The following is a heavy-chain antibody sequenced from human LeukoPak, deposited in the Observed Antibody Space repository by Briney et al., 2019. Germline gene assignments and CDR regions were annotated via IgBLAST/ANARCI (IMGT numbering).Heavy chain of an antibody. Sequence: SQTLSLTCTVSGGSISSGSYYWSWIRQPAGKGLEWIGRIYTSGSTNYNPSLKSRVTISVDTSKNQFSLKLGSVTAADTAVYYCARAFTMVRGVITPYYFDYWGQGTLVTVSS. V-gene: IGHV4-61*02. CDR1: GGSISSGSYY. J-gene: IGHJ4*02. CDR2: IYTSGST. CDR3: ARAFTMVRGVITPYYFDY. D-gene: IGHD3-10*01.